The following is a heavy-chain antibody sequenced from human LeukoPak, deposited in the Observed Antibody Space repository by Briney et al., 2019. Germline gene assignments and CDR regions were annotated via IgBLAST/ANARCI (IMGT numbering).Heavy chain of an antibody. CDR3: ARDGSGSYYPIDY. V-gene: IGHV3-48*01. CDR1: GFTFSSYS. CDR2: ISSSSSTI. J-gene: IGHJ4*02. Sequence: GGSLRLSCAASGFTFSSYSMNWVRQAPGKGLEWVSYISSSSSTIYYADSVKGRFTISRDNAKNSLYLQMNSLRAEDTAVYYCARDGSGSYYPIDYWGQGTLVTVSS. D-gene: IGHD3-10*01.